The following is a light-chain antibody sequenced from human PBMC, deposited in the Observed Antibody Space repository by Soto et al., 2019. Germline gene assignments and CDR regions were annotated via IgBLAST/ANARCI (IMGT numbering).Light chain of an antibody. CDR2: LAS. J-gene: IGKJ1*01. CDR3: QQSSSIPPT. CDR1: QSISSY. Sequence: DIQMTQSPSSLSASVGDILTITCRASQSISSYLNWYQQKPGTAPKLLIYLASSLQSGVPSRFSGGGSGRDFTLTISSLQPEDFAIYYCQQSSSIPPTFGPGTRVEIK. V-gene: IGKV1-39*01.